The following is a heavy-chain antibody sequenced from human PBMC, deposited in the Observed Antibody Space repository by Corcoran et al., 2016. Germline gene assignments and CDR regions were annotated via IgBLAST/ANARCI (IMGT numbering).Heavy chain of an antibody. Sequence: QVTLRESGPALVKPTQTLTLTCTFSGFSLSTSGMCVSWIRQPPGKALEWLALIDWDDDKYYSTSLKTRLTISKDTSKNQVVLTMTNMDPVDTAPYYCALIPLPRYFETSGDYYYYGMYVWGQGTTVTVSS. CDR1: GFSLSTSGMC. D-gene: IGHD3-9*01. J-gene: IGHJ6*02. V-gene: IGHV2-70*01. CDR3: ALIPLPRYFETSGDYYYYGMYV. CDR2: IDWDDDK.